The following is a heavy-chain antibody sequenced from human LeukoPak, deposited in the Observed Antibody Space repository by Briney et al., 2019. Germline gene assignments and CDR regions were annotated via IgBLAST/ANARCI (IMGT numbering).Heavy chain of an antibody. J-gene: IGHJ4*02. CDR2: ISYDGSNK. V-gene: IGHV3-30-3*01. CDR1: GFTFSSYA. CDR3: AREGRSLDY. Sequence: GGSLRLSCAASGFTFSSYAIHWVRQAPGKGLEWVAVISYDGSNKYYADSVKGRFTISRDNSKNTLYLQMNSLRAEDTAVYYCAREGRSLDYWGQGTLVTVSS. D-gene: IGHD3-10*01.